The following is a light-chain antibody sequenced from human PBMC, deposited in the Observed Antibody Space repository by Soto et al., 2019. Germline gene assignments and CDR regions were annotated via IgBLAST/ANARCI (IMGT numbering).Light chain of an antibody. J-gene: IGLJ1*01. Sequence: QSVLTQPASVSGSPGQSITISCTGTSSDIGSYNFVSWYQQRPGRAPKLMIFEATKRPSGVPPRFSGSKSGNTASLTISGLQAEDEADYYCCSYAGFTTYVFGSGTKLTVL. CDR3: CSYAGFTTYV. CDR1: SSDIGSYNF. CDR2: EAT. V-gene: IGLV2-23*01.